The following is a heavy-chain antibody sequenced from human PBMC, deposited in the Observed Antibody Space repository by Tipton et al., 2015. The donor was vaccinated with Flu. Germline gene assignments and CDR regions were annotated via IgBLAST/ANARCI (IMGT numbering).Heavy chain of an antibody. V-gene: IGHV3-66*02. D-gene: IGHD5-18*01. CDR1: EFDVSIYY. CDR2: IYTGGRT. J-gene: IGHJ5*02. CDR3: ARSGYSYGYVDL. Sequence: SLRLSCEASEFDVSIYYMSWVRQAPGEGLEWVSVIYTGGRTHYADFVRGRFTFSRDNSKNTLCLQMNSLKVEDTAIYYCARSGYSYGYVDLWGQGTPVTVSS.